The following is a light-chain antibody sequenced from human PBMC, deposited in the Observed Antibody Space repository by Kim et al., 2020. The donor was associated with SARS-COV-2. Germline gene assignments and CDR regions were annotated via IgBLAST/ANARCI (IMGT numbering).Light chain of an antibody. Sequence: EIVMTQSPATLSVSPGERVTLSCRASQSVSDNLAWYQQKPGQAPRLLIYGASTRATGIPARFSGSGSGTEFTLTISSLQSEDFAVYYCHQYNNWHAFGQGTKLEIK. J-gene: IGKJ2*01. CDR3: HQYNNWHA. V-gene: IGKV3-15*01. CDR2: GAS. CDR1: QSVSDN.